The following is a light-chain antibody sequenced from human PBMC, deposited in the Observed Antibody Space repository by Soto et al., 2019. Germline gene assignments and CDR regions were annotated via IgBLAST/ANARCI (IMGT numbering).Light chain of an antibody. J-gene: IGLJ2*01. V-gene: IGLV1-40*01. CDR2: GNS. Sequence: QSVLTQPPSVSGAPGQRVTISCTGSSSNIGAGYDVHWYQQLPGTAPKLLIYGNSNRPSGVPDRFSGSKSGTSASLAITGLQAEDEADYYCQSYDSSLSAQVVFGGGTKVTVL. CDR1: SSNIGAGYD. CDR3: QSYDSSLSAQVV.